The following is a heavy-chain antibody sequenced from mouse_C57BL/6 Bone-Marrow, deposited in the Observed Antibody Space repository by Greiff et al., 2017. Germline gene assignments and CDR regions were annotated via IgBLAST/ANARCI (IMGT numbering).Heavy chain of an antibody. V-gene: IGHV1-5*01. CDR3: TRAFYYYGSSPWFAY. CDR2: IYPGNSDT. Sequence: EVKLQESGTVLARPGASVKMSCKTSGYTFTSYWMHWVKQRPGQGLEWIGAIYPGNSDTSYNQKFKGKAKLTAVTSASTAYMELSSLTNEDSAVYYCTRAFYYYGSSPWFAYWGQGTLVTVSA. D-gene: IGHD1-1*01. CDR1: GYTFTSYW. J-gene: IGHJ3*01.